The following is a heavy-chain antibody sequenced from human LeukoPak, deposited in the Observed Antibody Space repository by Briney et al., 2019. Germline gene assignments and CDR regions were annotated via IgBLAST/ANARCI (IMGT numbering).Heavy chain of an antibody. J-gene: IGHJ3*02. CDR1: GLIFNDAW. Sequence: PGGSLRLSCAASGLIFNDAWMTWVRQAPGKGLEWVGRIKSEIDGGATDYAAPVQGRFTISRDDSQATLYLQMNSLKTEDTAVYYCTTGGSVIVAGTRAFDIWGQGTMVTVSS. V-gene: IGHV3-15*07. CDR3: TTGGSVIVAGTRAFDI. D-gene: IGHD5-12*01. CDR2: IKSEIDGGAT.